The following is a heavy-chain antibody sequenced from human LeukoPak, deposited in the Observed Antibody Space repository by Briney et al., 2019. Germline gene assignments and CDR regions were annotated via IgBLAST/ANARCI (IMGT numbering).Heavy chain of an antibody. J-gene: IGHJ4*02. Sequence: GGSLRLSCAASGFTFSSYGMRWVRQAPGKGLEWVAVISYDGSNKYYADSVKGRFTISRDNSKNTLYLQMNSLRAEDTAVYYCARDTAMGPFDYWGQGTLVTVSS. CDR2: ISYDGSNK. CDR1: GFTFSSYG. D-gene: IGHD5-18*01. V-gene: IGHV3-30*03. CDR3: ARDTAMGPFDY.